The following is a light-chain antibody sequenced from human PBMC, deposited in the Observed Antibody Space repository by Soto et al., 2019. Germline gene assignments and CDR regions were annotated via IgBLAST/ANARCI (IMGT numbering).Light chain of an antibody. CDR3: QQYNNWPLT. CDR1: QSVSSN. V-gene: IGKV3-15*01. CDR2: GAS. Sequence: EIVMTQSPGPLSVSPGERATLSFRASQSVSSNLAWYQQKPGQAPRLIIYGASTRATGIPARFSGSGSGTEFTLTISSLQSEDFAVYYCQQYNNWPLTFGQGTKVDIK. J-gene: IGKJ1*01.